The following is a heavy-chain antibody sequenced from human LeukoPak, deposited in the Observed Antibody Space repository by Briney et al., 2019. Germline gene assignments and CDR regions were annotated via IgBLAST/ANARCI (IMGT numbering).Heavy chain of an antibody. D-gene: IGHD6-19*01. CDR2: INPSGDST. CDR3: ARVWVSAWPLYKYYYGMDV. CDR1: GYTFITYY. J-gene: IGHJ6*02. Sequence: ASVKVSCKASGYTFITYYMHWVRQAPGQGLEWMGIINPSGDSTSYAQKLQGRVTMTTDTPTSTAYMELRSLTSDDTAVYYCARVWVSAWPLYKYYYGMDVWGQGTTVAVSS. V-gene: IGHV1-46*01.